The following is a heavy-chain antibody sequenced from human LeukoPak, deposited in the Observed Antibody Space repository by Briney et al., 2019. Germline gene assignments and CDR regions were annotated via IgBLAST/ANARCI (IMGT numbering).Heavy chain of an antibody. J-gene: IGHJ4*02. Sequence: SVKVSCKASGGTFGSYTISWVRQAPGQGLEWVGRIIPILGIANYAQKFQGRVTITADKSTSTAYMELSSLRSEDTAVYYCARPDYYYYDSSGYYYYWGQGTLVTVSS. CDR2: IIPILGIA. CDR1: GGTFGSYT. V-gene: IGHV1-69*02. D-gene: IGHD3-22*01. CDR3: ARPDYYYYDSSGYYYY.